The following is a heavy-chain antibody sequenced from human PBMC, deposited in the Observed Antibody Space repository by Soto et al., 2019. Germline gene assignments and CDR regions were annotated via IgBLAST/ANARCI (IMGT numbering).Heavy chain of an antibody. CDR2: IGESGGST. Sequence: VQLLESGGGLVQPGGSLRLSCAASGFTFSSYALSLVRQAPGKGLEWVSIIGESGGSTFYADSVKGRCTISRDNSKNTLYLQMNNLRAEDTAVYYCAKHFDSGCPDYWGQGTLVTVSS. CDR3: AKHFDSGCPDY. V-gene: IGHV3-23*01. J-gene: IGHJ4*02. D-gene: IGHD6-19*01. CDR1: GFTFSSYA.